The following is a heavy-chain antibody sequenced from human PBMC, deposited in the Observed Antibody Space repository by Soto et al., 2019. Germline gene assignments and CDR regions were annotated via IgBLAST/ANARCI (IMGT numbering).Heavy chain of an antibody. CDR1: GGSISSGGYY. V-gene: IGHV4-31*03. Sequence: QVQLQESGPGLVKPSQTLSLTCTVSGGSISSGGYYWSWIRQHPGKGLELIGYIYYSGSTYYNPSLRSRVTMSVDTSKNQFSLKLSSVTAADTAVYYCARRLPGMGYFDYWGQGTLVTVYS. CDR3: ARRLPGMGYFDY. J-gene: IGHJ4*02. D-gene: IGHD1-1*01. CDR2: IYYSGST.